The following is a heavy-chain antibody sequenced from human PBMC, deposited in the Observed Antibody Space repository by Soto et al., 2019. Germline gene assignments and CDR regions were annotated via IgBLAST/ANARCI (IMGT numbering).Heavy chain of an antibody. V-gene: IGHV3-23*01. J-gene: IGHJ4*02. Sequence: EVQLLESGGGLIQPGGSLRLSCEASGFTFSNYGMTWVRLAPGKGPEWVSTISGSGGRTFYADPVKGRFTISRDNSKNTLYLQMKSLRAEDTAVYYCAKEMIASTLADFFDYWGQGTLVTVSS. CDR2: ISGSGGRT. CDR1: GFTFSNYG. D-gene: IGHD2-21*01. CDR3: AKEMIASTLADFFDY.